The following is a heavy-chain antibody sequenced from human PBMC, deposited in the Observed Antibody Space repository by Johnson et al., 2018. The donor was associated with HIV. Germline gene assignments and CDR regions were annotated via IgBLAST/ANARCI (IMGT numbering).Heavy chain of an antibody. CDR1: GFTFSSYA. CDR2: ISYDGSNK. V-gene: IGHV3-30*04. D-gene: IGHD6-13*01. Sequence: QVQLVESGGGVVQPGRSLRLSCAASGFTFSSYAMHWVRQAPGKGLEWVAVISYDGSNKYYADSVKGRFTISRDNSKNPLYLQMNSLRAEDTAGYYCARWGEQQLVNAFDIWGQGTMVTVSS. J-gene: IGHJ3*02. CDR3: ARWGEQQLVNAFDI.